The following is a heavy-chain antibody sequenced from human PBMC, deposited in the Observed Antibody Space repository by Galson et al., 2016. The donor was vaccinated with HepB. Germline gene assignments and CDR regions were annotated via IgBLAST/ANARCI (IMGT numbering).Heavy chain of an antibody. CDR2: VYSTGSSGA. CDR3: ARNMAD. J-gene: IGHJ4*02. D-gene: IGHD2/OR15-2a*01. Sequence: SETLSLTCTVSGGSIRSTTYYWGWIRQPPGKGLEWIGYVYSTGSSGARYNPSLKSRASISVDTSKNQFSLKLISLTAADTTVYYCARNMADWGQGSLVTVSS. CDR1: GGSIRSTTYY. V-gene: IGHV4-39*07.